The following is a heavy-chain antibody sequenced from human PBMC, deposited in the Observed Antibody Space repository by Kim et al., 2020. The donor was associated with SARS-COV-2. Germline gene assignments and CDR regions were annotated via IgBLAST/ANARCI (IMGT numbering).Heavy chain of an antibody. CDR2: IIPILGIA. CDR1: GGTFSSYA. J-gene: IGHJ2*01. Sequence: SVKVSCKASGGTFSSYAISWVRQAPGQGLEWMGRIIPILGIANYAQKFQGRVTITADKSTSTAYMELSSLRSEDTAVYYCAREEMREFRVWNWYFDLWGRGTLVTVSS. CDR3: AREEMREFRVWNWYFDL. V-gene: IGHV1-69*04. D-gene: IGHD3-16*01.